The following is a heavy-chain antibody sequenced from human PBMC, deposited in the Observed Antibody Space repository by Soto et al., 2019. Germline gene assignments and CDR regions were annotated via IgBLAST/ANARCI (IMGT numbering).Heavy chain of an antibody. D-gene: IGHD2-2*02. CDR1: GYTFTGYD. Sequence: ASVKVSCKASGYTFTGYDINWVRQATGQGLEWMGWMNPNSGNTGYAQKFQGRVTMTRNTSISTAYMELSSLRSEDTAVYYCARIFYCSSTSCYRGGVPYWGQGTLVTVSS. V-gene: IGHV1-8*01. CDR3: ARIFYCSSTSCYRGGVPY. J-gene: IGHJ4*02. CDR2: MNPNSGNT.